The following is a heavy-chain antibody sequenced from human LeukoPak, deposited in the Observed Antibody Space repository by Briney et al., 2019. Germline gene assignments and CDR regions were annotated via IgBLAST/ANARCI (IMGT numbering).Heavy chain of an antibody. V-gene: IGHV4-31*01. CDR3: ASVTYDTSLQH. Sequence: SQTLSLTCTVSGGSISSGGYFWSWIRQHPGKGLEWNGYIYYSGSTYYNPSLKGPVTISVDTSKNQLSLRLSSVTAADTAIYYRASVTYDTSLQHWGQGTLVTVSS. CDR2: IYYSGST. J-gene: IGHJ1*01. D-gene: IGHD3-22*01. CDR1: GGSISSGGYF.